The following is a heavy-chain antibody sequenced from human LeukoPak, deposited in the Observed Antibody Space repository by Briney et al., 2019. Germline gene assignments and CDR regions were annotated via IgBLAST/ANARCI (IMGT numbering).Heavy chain of an antibody. Sequence: GGSLRLSCAASGFTFRTAWMSWVRQAPGRGPEYMANIKEDGSEKYYVDSVRGRFTISRDNANSTLFLQMSSLRVDDTAVYYCANGVRGAYWGQGTLVTVSS. D-gene: IGHD3-10*02. CDR2: IKEDGSEK. V-gene: IGHV3-7*05. CDR3: ANGVRGAY. CDR1: GFTFRTAW. J-gene: IGHJ4*02.